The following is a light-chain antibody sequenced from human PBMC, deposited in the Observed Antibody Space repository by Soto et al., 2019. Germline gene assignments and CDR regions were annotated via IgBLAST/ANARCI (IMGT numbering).Light chain of an antibody. CDR3: QQRKSWPIT. CDR2: DTF. CDR1: QNIDYY. V-gene: IGKV3-11*01. J-gene: IGKJ4*01. Sequence: EIVLTQSPATLSLSPGESATLSCRASQNIDYYLDWYQQKPGQSPRLAIYDTFNRATGVPVRFRGVGAGTDFTLTISDLEPEDFAFYYCQQRKSWPITFGTGTKV.